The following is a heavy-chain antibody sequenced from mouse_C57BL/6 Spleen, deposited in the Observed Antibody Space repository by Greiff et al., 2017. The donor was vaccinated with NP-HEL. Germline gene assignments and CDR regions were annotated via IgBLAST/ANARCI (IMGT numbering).Heavy chain of an antibody. V-gene: IGHV1-26*01. Sequence: VQLQQSGPELVKPGASVKISCKASGYTFTDYYMNWVKQSHGKSLEWIGDINPNNGGTSYNQKFKGKATLTVDKSSSTAYMELRSLTSEDSAVYYCARSFYYYGSSPSYAMDYWGQGTSVTVSS. D-gene: IGHD1-1*01. J-gene: IGHJ4*01. CDR3: ARSFYYYGSSPSYAMDY. CDR2: INPNNGGT. CDR1: GYTFTDYY.